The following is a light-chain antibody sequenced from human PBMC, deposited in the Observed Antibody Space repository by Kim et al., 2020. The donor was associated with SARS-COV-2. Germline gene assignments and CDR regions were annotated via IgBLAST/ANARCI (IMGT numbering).Light chain of an antibody. V-gene: IGKV3-20*01. CDR1: QTVCSRY. Sequence: SPGERAIFYCRASQTVCSRYLAWYQQKPGQAPRLLIHGGSSRPTGVPDRFTGSGSGTDFTLSINKVEPDDIAMYFCQPQGFLPPYPFGLVT. CDR2: GGS. CDR3: QPQGFLPPYP. J-gene: IGKJ2*01.